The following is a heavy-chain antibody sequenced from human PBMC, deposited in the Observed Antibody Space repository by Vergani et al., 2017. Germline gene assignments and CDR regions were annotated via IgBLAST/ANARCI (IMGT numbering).Heavy chain of an antibody. D-gene: IGHD5-18*01. CDR2: IWYDGSNK. J-gene: IGHJ4*02. V-gene: IGHV3-33*01. CDR1: GFTFSSYG. CDR3: ARDNRGYGRSFDY. Sequence: QVQLVESGGGVVQPGRSLRLSCAASGFTFSSYGMHLVRQAPGKGLEWVAVIWYDGSNKYYADSVKGRFTISRDNSKNTLYLQMNSLRAEDTAVYYCARDNRGYGRSFDYWGQGTLVTVSS.